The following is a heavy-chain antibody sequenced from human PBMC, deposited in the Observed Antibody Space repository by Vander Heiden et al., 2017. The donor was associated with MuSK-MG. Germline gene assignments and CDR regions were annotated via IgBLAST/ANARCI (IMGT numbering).Heavy chain of an antibody. V-gene: IGHV4-34*01. CDR3: ARRAADTDGYKLYYFDY. Sequence: QVQLQQWGAGLLKASETLSLTCAVYGGSFSGYYWSWIRQPPGKGLEWIGEINHSGSANYNPSLKSRLTISVDTSKNQFSLKLRSVTAADTAVYYCARRAADTDGYKLYYFDYWGQGTLVTVSS. D-gene: IGHD5-18*01. CDR2: INHSGSA. J-gene: IGHJ4*02. CDR1: GGSFSGYY.